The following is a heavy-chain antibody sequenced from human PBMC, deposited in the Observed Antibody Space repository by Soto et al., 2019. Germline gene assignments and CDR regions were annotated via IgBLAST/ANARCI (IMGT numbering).Heavy chain of an antibody. CDR3: ARVNSSSSGEWFDP. J-gene: IGHJ5*02. D-gene: IGHD6-6*01. Sequence: GGSLRLSCAASGFTFSSYSMNWVRQAPGKGLEWVSSISSSSSYIYYADSVKGRFTISRDNAKNSLYLQMNSLRAEDTAVYYCARVNSSSSGEWFDPWGQGTLVTAPQ. CDR2: ISSSSSYI. V-gene: IGHV3-21*01. CDR1: GFTFSSYS.